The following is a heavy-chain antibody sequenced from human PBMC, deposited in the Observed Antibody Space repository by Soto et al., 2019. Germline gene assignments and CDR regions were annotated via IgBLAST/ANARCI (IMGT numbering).Heavy chain of an antibody. J-gene: IGHJ4*02. CDR3: VRGFVEAAMAFDY. V-gene: IGHV4-31*03. CDR1: GGSINNGVYL. CDR2: VHAGGST. Sequence: QVQLQESGPRPVQPSQTPSLTCSVSGGSINNGVYLWSWIRPHPGKGLEWIGYVHAGGSTYYNPSLKGRVAMSIDTSKNQFYLNLKSVTAADTAVFYCVRGFVEAAMAFDYWGPGTLITVSS. D-gene: IGHD5-18*01.